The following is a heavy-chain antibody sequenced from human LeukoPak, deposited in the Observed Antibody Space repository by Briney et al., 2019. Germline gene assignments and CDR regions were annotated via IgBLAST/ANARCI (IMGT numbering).Heavy chain of an antibody. Sequence: GGCLRLSCAASGFTFSSYAMSWVRQAPGKGLEWVSGLGGGGDSTFYADSVKGRSTISRDNSKNTLFLQMNSLRAEDTAVYYCTTDPLPYGSSGYYYVSLDYWGQGTLVTVSS. CDR2: LGGGGDST. CDR3: TTDPLPYGSSGYYYVSLDY. CDR1: GFTFSSYA. D-gene: IGHD3-22*01. V-gene: IGHV3-23*01. J-gene: IGHJ4*02.